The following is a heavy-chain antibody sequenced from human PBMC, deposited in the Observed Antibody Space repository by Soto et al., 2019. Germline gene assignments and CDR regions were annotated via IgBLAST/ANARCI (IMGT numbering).Heavy chain of an antibody. CDR2: IYWDDSK. V-gene: IGHV2-5*02. CDR1: GFSLSTSGVG. Sequence: QITLKESGPPLVRPTQTLTLTCAFSGFSLSTSGVGVGWIRQPPGKALEWLAVIYWDDSKRYSPSLRSRLTITKDTSKNQVVLTMTNMDPMDTGTYYCAHKGPEDWPLDYWGQGTLVTVSS. D-gene: IGHD3-9*01. CDR3: AHKGPEDWPLDY. J-gene: IGHJ4*02.